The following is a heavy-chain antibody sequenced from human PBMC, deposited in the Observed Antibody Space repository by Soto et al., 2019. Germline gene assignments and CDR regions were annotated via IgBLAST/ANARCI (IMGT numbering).Heavy chain of an antibody. J-gene: IGHJ4*02. CDR3: AKPSYLTLYAPFDY. D-gene: IGHD2-2*01. CDR2: ISWNSGSI. Sequence: PVGSLRLSCAASGFTFDDYAMHWVRQAPGKGLEWVSGISWNSGSIGYADSVKGRFTISRDNAKNSLYLQMNSLRAEDTALYYCAKPSYLTLYAPFDYWGQGTLVTSPQ. CDR1: GFTFDDYA. V-gene: IGHV3-9*01.